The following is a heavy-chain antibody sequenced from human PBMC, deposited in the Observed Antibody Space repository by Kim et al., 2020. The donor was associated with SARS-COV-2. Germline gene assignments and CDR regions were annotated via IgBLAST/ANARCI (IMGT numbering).Heavy chain of an antibody. Sequence: PSLKSRVTISVDTSKNQFSLKLSSVTAADTAVYYCARRYYDSSGYFLFDYWGQGTLVTVSS. J-gene: IGHJ4*02. CDR3: ARRYYDSSGYFLFDY. D-gene: IGHD3-22*01. V-gene: IGHV4-39*01.